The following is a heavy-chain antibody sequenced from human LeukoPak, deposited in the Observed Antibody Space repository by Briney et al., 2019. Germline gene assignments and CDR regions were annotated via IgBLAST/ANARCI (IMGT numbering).Heavy chain of an antibody. Sequence: GGSLRLSCAASGFTVSSNYMSWVRQAPGKGLEWVSVIYSGGSTYYADSVKGRFTTSRDNSKNTLYLQMNSLRAEDTAVYYCARDLAGCLDYWGQGTLVTVSS. CDR1: GFTVSSNY. CDR3: ARDLAGCLDY. J-gene: IGHJ4*02. D-gene: IGHD3-9*01. V-gene: IGHV3-66*01. CDR2: IYSGGST.